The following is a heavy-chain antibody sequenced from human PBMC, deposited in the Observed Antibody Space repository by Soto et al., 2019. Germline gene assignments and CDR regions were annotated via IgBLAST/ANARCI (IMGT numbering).Heavy chain of an antibody. Sequence: GSLRLSCXASGFTFTNYIMTWVRQAPGKGLEWVSSPSSGSRYVYYVDSVKGRFTISRDDAKNSVYLQMNSLRAEDAAVYYCVRGGSSRSYWGQGSRVTVSS. J-gene: IGHJ4*02. CDR2: PSSGSRYV. V-gene: IGHV3-21*01. CDR1: GFTFTNYI. CDR3: VRGGSSRSY. D-gene: IGHD3-16*02.